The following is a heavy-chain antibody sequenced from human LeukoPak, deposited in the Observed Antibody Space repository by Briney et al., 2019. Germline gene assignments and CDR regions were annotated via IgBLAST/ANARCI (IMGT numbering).Heavy chain of an antibody. CDR3: AATDGFIHRHPLYYLDY. CDR1: GGTFSSYA. D-gene: IGHD3-10*01. CDR2: IIPILGIA. J-gene: IGHJ4*02. Sequence: SVKVSCKASGGTFSSYAISWVRQAPGQGLEWMGRIIPILGIANYAQKFQGRVTVITDDSTNTAYMEVSSLRYDDTAIYYCAATDGFIHRHPLYYLDYWGQGTLVIVSS. V-gene: IGHV1-69*04.